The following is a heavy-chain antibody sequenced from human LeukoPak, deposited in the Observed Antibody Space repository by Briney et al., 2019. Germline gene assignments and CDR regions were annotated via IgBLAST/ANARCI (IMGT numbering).Heavy chain of an antibody. J-gene: IGHJ6*03. Sequence: SETLSLTCMISGDSIGRINYYWGWIRQPPGKGLEWIGEINHSGSTNYNPSLKSRLTISVDTSKNQFSLKLSCVTAAETAVYYCARGEADYYDSSCYSDYYYYYMDVWGKGTTVTVSS. V-gene: IGHV4-39*07. CDR2: INHSGST. CDR1: GDSIGRINYY. D-gene: IGHD3-22*01. CDR3: ARGEADYYDSSCYSDYYYYYMDV.